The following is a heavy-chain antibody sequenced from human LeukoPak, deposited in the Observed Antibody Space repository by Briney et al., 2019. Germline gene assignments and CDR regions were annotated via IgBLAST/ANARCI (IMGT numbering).Heavy chain of an antibody. J-gene: IGHJ4*02. D-gene: IGHD1-26*01. CDR1: GGSISSGGYY. CDR2: IYYSGST. Sequence: SETLSLTCTVSGGSISSGGYYWSWIRQPPGKGLEWIGYIYYSGSTNYNPSLKSRVTISVDTSKNQFSLKLSSVTAADTAVYYCTRGGELMNFWGQGTLVTVSS. CDR3: TRGGELMNF. V-gene: IGHV4-61*08.